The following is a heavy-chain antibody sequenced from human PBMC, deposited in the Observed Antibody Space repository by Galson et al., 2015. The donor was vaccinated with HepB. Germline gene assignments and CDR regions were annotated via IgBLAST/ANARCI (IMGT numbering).Heavy chain of an antibody. D-gene: IGHD6-6*01. Sequence: SVKVSCKASGYTFTSYAMHWVRQAPGQRLEWMGWINAGNGNTKYSQKFQGRVTITRDTSASTAYMELSSLRSEDTAVYYCARDSLEQFVPFDYWGQGTLVTVSS. V-gene: IGHV1-3*01. J-gene: IGHJ4*02. CDR1: GYTFTSYA. CDR3: ARDSLEQFVPFDY. CDR2: INAGNGNT.